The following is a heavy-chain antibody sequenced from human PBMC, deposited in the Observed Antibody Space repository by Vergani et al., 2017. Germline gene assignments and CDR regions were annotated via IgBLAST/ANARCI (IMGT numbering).Heavy chain of an antibody. CDR3: ARHYDGSGSDAFDI. D-gene: IGHD3-10*01. Sequence: QVQLVQSGAEVKKPGSSVKVSCKASGGTFCSYAISWVRQAPGQGLEWMGGIIPIFGTAHYAQKFQGRVTITAAKSTSTAYMELCSLRSEDTAVYYCARHYDGSGSDAFDIWGQGTMVTVSS. CDR1: GGTFCSYA. V-gene: IGHV1-69*06. J-gene: IGHJ3*02. CDR2: IIPIFGTA.